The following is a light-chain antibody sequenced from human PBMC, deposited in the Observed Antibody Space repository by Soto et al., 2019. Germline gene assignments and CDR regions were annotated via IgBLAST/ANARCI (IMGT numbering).Light chain of an antibody. Sequence: DIQMPQSRSSMSASIGVRLPLTRRASHDIGTFLNWYQQRPGEAPKLLIYAASNLKTGVPFRFSGSGSGTEFTLTISSLQPEDLATYYCQKNFSSPSITFGYGKRLAIK. J-gene: IGKJ5*01. CDR1: HDIGTF. CDR3: QKNFSSPSIT. V-gene: IGKV1-39*01. CDR2: AAS.